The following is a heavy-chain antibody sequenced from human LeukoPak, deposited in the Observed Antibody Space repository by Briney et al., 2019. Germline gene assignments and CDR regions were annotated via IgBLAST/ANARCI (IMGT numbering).Heavy chain of an antibody. D-gene: IGHD4-17*01. Sequence: GESLKISCKGSGYSFTNYWIGWVRQMPGKGLEWMGIIYPGDSDTRYSPSFQGQVTFSADKSISTTYLQWSSMKASDTAMYYCARDYGDYVGAFDIWGQGTMVTVSS. CDR2: IYPGDSDT. J-gene: IGHJ3*02. CDR1: GYSFTNYW. CDR3: ARDYGDYVGAFDI. V-gene: IGHV5-51*01.